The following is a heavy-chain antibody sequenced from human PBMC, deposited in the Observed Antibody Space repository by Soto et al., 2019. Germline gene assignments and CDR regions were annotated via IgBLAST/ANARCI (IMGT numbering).Heavy chain of an antibody. CDR2: IMPVFHTT. V-gene: IGHV1-69*01. CDR1: GGTFNNFA. J-gene: IGHJ6*02. CDR3: ATATISPVSATLYHNGMDV. Sequence: QVQLVQSGAEVKKPGSSVKVSCQASGGTFNNFAFTWVRQAPGQGLEWLGGIMPVFHTTNIAQTFQDRITVTADDFTTTVYMEMTSLRYDDTAVYYCATATISPVSATLYHNGMDVWGQGTTVTVSS. D-gene: IGHD6-25*01.